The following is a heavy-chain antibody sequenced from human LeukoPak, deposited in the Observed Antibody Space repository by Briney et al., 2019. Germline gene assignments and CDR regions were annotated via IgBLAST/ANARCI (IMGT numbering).Heavy chain of an antibody. CDR2: INHSGST. CDR1: GGSFSGYY. J-gene: IGHJ6*03. V-gene: IGHV4-34*01. CDR3: ARAYYDFWSGYLRGPDYYYYYMDV. D-gene: IGHD3-3*01. Sequence: SETLSLTCAVYGGSFSGYYWSWIRQPPGKGLEWIGEINHSGSTNYNPSLKSRVTISVDTSKNQFSLKLSSVTAADTAVYYCARAYYDFWSGYLRGPDYYYYYMDVWGKGTTVTVSS.